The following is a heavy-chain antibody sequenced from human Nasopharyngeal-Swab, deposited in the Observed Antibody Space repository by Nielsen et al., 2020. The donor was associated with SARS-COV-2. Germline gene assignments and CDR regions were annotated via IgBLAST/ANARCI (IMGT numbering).Heavy chain of an antibody. CDR2: ISWNSVSI. V-gene: IGHV3-9*01. D-gene: IGHD6-13*01. J-gene: IGHJ4*03. CDR1: GFTFDDYA. CDR3: AKGIAAAGSRCLDY. Sequence: SLKISCAASGFTFDDYAMHWVRQAPGKGLEWVSGISWNSVSIGYADSVKGRFTISRDNAKNSLYLQMNSLRAEDTALYYCAKGIAAAGSRCLDYWGQGTTVTVSS.